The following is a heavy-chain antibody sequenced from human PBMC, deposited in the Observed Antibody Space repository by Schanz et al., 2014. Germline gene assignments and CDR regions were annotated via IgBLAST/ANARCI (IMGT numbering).Heavy chain of an antibody. D-gene: IGHD1-26*01. Sequence: EVQLLESGGGLVQPGGSLRLSCSASTFTFDHYAMTWVRQAPGKGLEWVAAVSSRSDEIKYADSVRGRFTISRDNSRSTMYLQMNSLRAEDTGLYFCARGGSGSHYRLDYWGQGTLVTVSS. CDR2: VSSRSDEI. V-gene: IGHV3-23*05. J-gene: IGHJ4*02. CDR1: TFTFDHYA. CDR3: ARGGSGSHYRLDY.